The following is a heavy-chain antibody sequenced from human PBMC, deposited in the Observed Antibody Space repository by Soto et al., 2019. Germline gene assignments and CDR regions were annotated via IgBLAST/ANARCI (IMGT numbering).Heavy chain of an antibody. CDR2: IYYSGST. J-gene: IGHJ5*02. D-gene: IGHD3-9*01. Sequence: SETLSLTCTVSGGSISSYYWSWIRQPPGKGLEWIGYIYYSGSTNYNPSLKSRVTISVDTSKNQFSLKLSSVTAAHTAVYYCARGSLRYPPCWFDPWGQGTLVTVS. CDR3: ARGSLRYPPCWFDP. CDR1: GGSISSYY. V-gene: IGHV4-59*01.